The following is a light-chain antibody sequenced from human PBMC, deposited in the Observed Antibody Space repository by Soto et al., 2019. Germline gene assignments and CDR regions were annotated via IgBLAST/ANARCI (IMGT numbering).Light chain of an antibody. Sequence: QSVLTQPSSASASLGSSVKLTCTLNSGHSNNIIAWHQQQPGKAPRYLMKLEGGGSYTKGSGVPDRFSGYSSGADRHLTISHLQSEDEADYYCETWDSNIHSPFGGGTQLTVL. J-gene: IGLJ2*01. V-gene: IGLV4-60*03. CDR3: ETWDSNIHSP. CDR2: LEGGGSY. CDR1: SGHSNNI.